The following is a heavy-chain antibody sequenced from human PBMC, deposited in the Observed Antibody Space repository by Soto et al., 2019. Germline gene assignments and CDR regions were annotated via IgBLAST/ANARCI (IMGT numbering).Heavy chain of an antibody. Sequence: SETLSLTCNVSGGSFGDFYWSWIRKPPGKGLEWIGYLYYTGSTNYNPALKSRVTISLDTSKNQFSLKVRSVTAADTAVYYCARGGGYDFRSSQAPPIDVWGQGTTVTVSS. D-gene: IGHD3-3*01. J-gene: IGHJ6*02. V-gene: IGHV4-59*01. CDR1: GGSFGDFY. CDR2: LYYTGST. CDR3: ARGGGYDFRSSQAPPIDV.